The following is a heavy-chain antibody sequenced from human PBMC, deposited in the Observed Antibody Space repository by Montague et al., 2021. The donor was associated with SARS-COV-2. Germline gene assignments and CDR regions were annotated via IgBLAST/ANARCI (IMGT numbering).Heavy chain of an antibody. J-gene: IGHJ6*02. V-gene: IGHV6-1*01. CDR2: IWLEKKWYN. CDR1: GDSVVELRRR. CDR3: ARGDEEPWLVHYYYYGMDV. Sequence: CAISGDSVVELRRRSEEHRSEPQSQFHFVCRIWLEKKWYNDYAXXXKXXXTINPDTSKNQFSLQLNSVTPEDTAVYYCARGDEEPWLVHYYYYGMDVWGQGTRVTVSS. D-gene: IGHD6-19*01.